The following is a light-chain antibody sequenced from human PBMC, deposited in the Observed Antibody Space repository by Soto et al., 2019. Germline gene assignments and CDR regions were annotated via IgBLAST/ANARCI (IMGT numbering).Light chain of an antibody. V-gene: IGKV1-5*01. Sequence: DIQMTQSPSTLSASVVDRVSITCRAGQSISSWLAWYQQKPGKAPKLLIYDASTLQSGVPSRFRGAESGTEFTLTISSLQPDDFAVYYCQQYNSYPWTFGQGTKVDI. CDR2: DAS. J-gene: IGKJ1*01. CDR3: QQYNSYPWT. CDR1: QSISSW.